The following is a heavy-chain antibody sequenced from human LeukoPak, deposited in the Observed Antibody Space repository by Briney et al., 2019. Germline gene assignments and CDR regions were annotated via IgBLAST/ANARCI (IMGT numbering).Heavy chain of an antibody. CDR3: ARVVVAATHDYFDY. V-gene: IGHV4-4*07. Sequence: SETLSLTCTVSGGSISSYYWSWIRQPAGKGLEWIGRIYTSGSTNYNPSLKSRVTMSVDTSKNQFSLKLSSVTAAHTAVYYCARVVVAATHDYFDYWGQGTLVTVSS. CDR2: IYTSGST. CDR1: GGSISSYY. D-gene: IGHD2-15*01. J-gene: IGHJ4*02.